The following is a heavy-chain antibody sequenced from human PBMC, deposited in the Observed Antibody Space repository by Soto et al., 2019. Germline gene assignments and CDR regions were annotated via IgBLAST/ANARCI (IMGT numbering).Heavy chain of an antibody. V-gene: IGHV3-23*01. CDR3: AKAPPYCSSTSCYLDY. CDR1: GFIFGTYA. Sequence: EVQLLESGGGLVQPGGSLRLSCAASGFIFGTYAMKWVRQAPGKGLEWVSGISGGGGSTYYADSVKGRFTISRDNSKNTLYLQVNSLRAEDTAVYYCAKAPPYCSSTSCYLDYWGQGTLVTVSS. J-gene: IGHJ4*02. D-gene: IGHD2-2*01. CDR2: ISGGGGST.